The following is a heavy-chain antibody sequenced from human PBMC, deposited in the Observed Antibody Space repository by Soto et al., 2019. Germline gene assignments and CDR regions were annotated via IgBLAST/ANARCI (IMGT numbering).Heavy chain of an antibody. CDR3: ARGRGDFWSGYYFDY. V-gene: IGHV4-30-2*01. Sequence: TLSLTCAVSGGSISSGGYSWSWIRQPPGKGLEWIGYIYHSGSTYYNPSLKSRVTISVDRSKNQFSLKLSSVTAADTAVYYCARGRGDFWSGYYFDYWGQGTLVTVSS. D-gene: IGHD3-3*01. J-gene: IGHJ4*02. CDR2: IYHSGST. CDR1: GGSISSGGYS.